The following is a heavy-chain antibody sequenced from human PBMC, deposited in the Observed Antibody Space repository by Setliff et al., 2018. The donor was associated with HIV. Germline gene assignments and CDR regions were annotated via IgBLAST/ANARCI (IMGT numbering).Heavy chain of an antibody. Sequence: PGGSLRLSCAASGFTFDDYTMHWVRQAPGKGLEWVSLISWDGDMTYYADSVKGRFTISRDNSKNSLYLQMNSLTTEDTGLYYCAKDEWGYDYVGAYYFDYWGQGTPVTVSS. V-gene: IGHV3-43*01. CDR2: ISWDGDMT. CDR3: AKDEWGYDYVGAYYFDY. D-gene: IGHD5-12*01. CDR1: GFTFDDYT. J-gene: IGHJ4*02.